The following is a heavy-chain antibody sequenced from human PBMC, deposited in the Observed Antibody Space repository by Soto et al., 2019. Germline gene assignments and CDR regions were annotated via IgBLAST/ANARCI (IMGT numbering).Heavy chain of an antibody. CDR3: AISQDRGGRTTFIY. J-gene: IGHJ4*02. CDR2: INLKSDI. Sequence: GGSLRLSCAVSGFTFDDNAMHWVRQAPDKGPEWVSGINLKSDIGYADSVKGRFTISRDNAENSLYLQMNSLRAEDTALYYCAISQDRGGRTTFIYWGQGTQVTVSS. D-gene: IGHD3-16*01. CDR1: GFTFDDNA. V-gene: IGHV3-9*01.